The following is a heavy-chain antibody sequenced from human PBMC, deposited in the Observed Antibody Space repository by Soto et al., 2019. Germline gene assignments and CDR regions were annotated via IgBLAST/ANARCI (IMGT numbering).Heavy chain of an antibody. D-gene: IGHD3-10*01. CDR1: GFTFSSYA. V-gene: IGHV3-23*01. J-gene: IGHJ4*02. CDR2: ISGSGGST. Sequence: EVQLLESGGGLVQPGGSLRLSCAASGFTFSSYAMSWVRQAPGKGLEWVSAISGSGGSTYYADSVKGRFTISRDNSKNPRYLQMDGLGAEGRAVYFCAKDGGGGSGSYYNGGYYFDYWGQGTLVTVSS. CDR3: AKDGGGGSGSYYNGGYYFDY.